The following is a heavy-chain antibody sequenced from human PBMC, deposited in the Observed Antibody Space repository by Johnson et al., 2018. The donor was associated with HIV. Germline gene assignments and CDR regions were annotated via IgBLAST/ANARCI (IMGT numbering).Heavy chain of an antibody. J-gene: IGHJ3*02. Sequence: VQLVESGGGLVHPGGSLRLSCAASGFTVSSNYMNWVRQAPGTGLEWVSVIYSDSTIYSADSVQGRFTISRDNAKNSLYLQMNSLRAEDTAVYYCARSKDCSGGSCPDGFDIWGQGTMVIVS. CDR3: ARSKDCSGGSCPDGFDI. D-gene: IGHD2-15*01. CDR1: GFTVSSNY. CDR2: IYSDSTI. V-gene: IGHV3-66*01.